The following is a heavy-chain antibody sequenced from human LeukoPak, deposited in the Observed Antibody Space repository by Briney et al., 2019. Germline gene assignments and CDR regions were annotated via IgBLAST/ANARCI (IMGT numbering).Heavy chain of an antibody. Sequence: ASVKVSCKASGYTFTGYYMHWVRQAPGQGLEWMGWINPNSGGTNYAQKFQGRVTMTRNTSISTAYMELSSLRSEDTAVYYCARGRRYSYTEGFDPWGQGTLVTVSS. J-gene: IGHJ5*02. CDR1: GYTFTGYY. D-gene: IGHD5-12*01. CDR2: INPNSGGT. V-gene: IGHV1-2*02. CDR3: ARGRRYSYTEGFDP.